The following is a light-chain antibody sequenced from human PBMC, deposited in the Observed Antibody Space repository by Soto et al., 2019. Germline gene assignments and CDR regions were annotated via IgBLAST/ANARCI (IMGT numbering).Light chain of an antibody. Sequence: EIVLTQSPGTLSLSPGERATLSCRASQSVSSSYLAWYQQKPGQAPMLLIYGASSMATGIPDSFSGSGSGTGFTLAVSRLEPEAGAVYYCQQDGSSPLFAFGLGTKVYI. CDR2: GAS. CDR3: QQDGSSPLFA. CDR1: QSVSSSY. V-gene: IGKV3-20*01. J-gene: IGKJ3*01.